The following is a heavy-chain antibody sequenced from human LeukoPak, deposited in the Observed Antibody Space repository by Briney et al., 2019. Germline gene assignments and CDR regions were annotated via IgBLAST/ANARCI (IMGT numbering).Heavy chain of an antibody. CDR2: IYYSGST. Sequence: PSETLSLTCIVSGGSISSYYWSWIRQPPGKGLEWIGNIYYSGSTNYNPSLKSRVTISVDTSNNQFSLKLSSVIAADTAVYYCAREGNWFDPWGQGTLVTVSS. CDR1: GGSISSYY. V-gene: IGHV4-59*01. J-gene: IGHJ5*02. CDR3: AREGNWFDP.